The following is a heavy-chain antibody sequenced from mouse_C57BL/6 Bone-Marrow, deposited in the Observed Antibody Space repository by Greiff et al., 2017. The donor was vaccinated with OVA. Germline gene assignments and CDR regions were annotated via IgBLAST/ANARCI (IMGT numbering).Heavy chain of an antibody. D-gene: IGHD2-3*01. CDR3: ARRDGTHFDY. Sequence: QVQLQQSGAELARPGASVKLSCQASGYTFPSYGIRCVKQRTGQGLAWIGAIYPRSGTTYYNEKFKGKATLTADKSSSTAYMELRSLTSEDSAVYFCARRDGTHFDYWGQGTTLTVSS. J-gene: IGHJ2*01. CDR2: IYPRSGTT. CDR1: GYTFPSYG. V-gene: IGHV1-81*01.